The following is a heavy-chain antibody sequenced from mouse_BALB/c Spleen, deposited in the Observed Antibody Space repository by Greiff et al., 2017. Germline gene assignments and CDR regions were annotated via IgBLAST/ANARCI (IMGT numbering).Heavy chain of an antibody. D-gene: IGHD1-2*01. CDR1: GFSLTSYG. Sequence: VQLQESGPGLVQPSQSLSITCTVSGFSLTSYGVHWVRQSPGKGLEWLGVIWSGGSTDYNAAFISRLSISKDNSKSQVFFKMNSLQADDTAIYYCARNWDTTAKGYFDYWGQGTTLTVSS. CDR3: ARNWDTTAKGYFDY. V-gene: IGHV2-4-1*01. CDR2: IWSGGST. J-gene: IGHJ2*01.